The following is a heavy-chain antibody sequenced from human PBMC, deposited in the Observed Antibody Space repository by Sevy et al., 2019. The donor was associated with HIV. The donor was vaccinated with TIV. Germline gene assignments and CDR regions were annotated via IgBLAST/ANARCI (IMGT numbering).Heavy chain of an antibody. D-gene: IGHD3-22*01. Sequence: ASVKVSCKASGYTFTDTGYYVHWVRQAPGQGLEWMGWINPKSGAKNYAQKFQGRVTMTSDTSVSTANIELSRMRSDDTAVYYCTRERYNVVAGPVDYDYGMDVWGQGTTVTVSS. CDR1: GYTFTDTGYY. CDR2: INPKSGAK. J-gene: IGHJ6*02. CDR3: TRERYNVVAGPVDYDYGMDV. V-gene: IGHV1-2*02.